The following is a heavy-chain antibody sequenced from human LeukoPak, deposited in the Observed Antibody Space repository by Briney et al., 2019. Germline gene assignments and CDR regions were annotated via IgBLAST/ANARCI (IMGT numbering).Heavy chain of an antibody. J-gene: IGHJ4*02. CDR2: IKQDGSEK. D-gene: IGHD3-16*01. CDR1: GFTFSNYW. V-gene: IGHV3-7*01. CDR3: AKDIRYFQSTD. Sequence: PGGSLRLSCAASGFTFSNYWMIWVRQAPGKWLEWVASIKQDGSEKQYVGSVRGRFTISRDNATNALDLQMHSLTAEDAAVYYCAKDIRYFQSTDGGQGTLVTVSS.